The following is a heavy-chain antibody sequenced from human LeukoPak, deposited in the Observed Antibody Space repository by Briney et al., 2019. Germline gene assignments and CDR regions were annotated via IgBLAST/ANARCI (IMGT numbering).Heavy chain of an antibody. V-gene: IGHV5-51*01. D-gene: IGHD3-10*01. CDR2: IYPGDSSI. CDR1: GYSFISYW. CDR3: ARSARGKVWFGAPTWFDP. Sequence: GESLKISCQGSGYSFISYWIGWVRQMPGKGLEWMGIIYPGDSSIRYSPSFQGQVTLSVDESTSTAYLQWSSLKASDTAMYYCARSARGKVWFGAPTWFDPWGQGTLVSVSS. J-gene: IGHJ5*02.